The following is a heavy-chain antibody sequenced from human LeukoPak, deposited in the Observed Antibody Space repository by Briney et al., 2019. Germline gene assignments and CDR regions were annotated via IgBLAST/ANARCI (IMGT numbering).Heavy chain of an antibody. V-gene: IGHV3-30-3*01. D-gene: IGHD4-17*01. CDR2: ISYDGSNK. Sequence: GGSLRLSCAASGFTFSSYAMHWVRQAPGKGLEWVAVISYDGSNKYYADSVKGRFTISRDNSNNRLYLQVNSLRPEDTALYYCARDHIVWARDYGETFDHWGQGTLVTVSS. J-gene: IGHJ4*02. CDR1: GFTFSSYA. CDR3: ARDHIVWARDYGETFDH.